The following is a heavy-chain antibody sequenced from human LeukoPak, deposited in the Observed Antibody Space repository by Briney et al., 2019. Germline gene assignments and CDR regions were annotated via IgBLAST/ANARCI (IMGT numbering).Heavy chain of an antibody. CDR2: INHSGST. Sequence: PSETLSLTCAVYGGSFSGYYWSWIRQPPGKGLEWIGEINHSGSTNYNPSLKSRVTISVDTSKNQFSLKLSSVTAADTAVYYCARRRTLPLAYCGGDCYSVSGKWFDYWGQGTLVTVSS. J-gene: IGHJ4*02. D-gene: IGHD2-21*02. V-gene: IGHV4-34*01. CDR1: GGSFSGYY. CDR3: ARRRTLPLAYCGGDCYSVSGKWFDY.